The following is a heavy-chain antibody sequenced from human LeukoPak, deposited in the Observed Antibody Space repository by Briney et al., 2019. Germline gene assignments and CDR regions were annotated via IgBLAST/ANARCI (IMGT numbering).Heavy chain of an antibody. Sequence: SETLSLTCTVSGGSISSSSYYWGWIRQPPGKGLEWIGSIYYSGSTYYNPSLKSRVTISVDTSKNQFSLKLSSVTAADTAVYYCARAIRWSCFDYWGQGTLVTVSS. CDR3: ARAIRWSCFDY. CDR2: IYYSGST. J-gene: IGHJ4*02. CDR1: GGSISSSSYY. V-gene: IGHV4-39*07. D-gene: IGHD3-10*01.